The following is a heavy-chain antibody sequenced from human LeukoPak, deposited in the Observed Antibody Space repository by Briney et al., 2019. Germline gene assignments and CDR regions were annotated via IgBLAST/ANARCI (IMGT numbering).Heavy chain of an antibody. CDR1: GYTFTGYY. Sequence: ASVKVSCKASGYTFTGYYLHWVRLAPGQGLEWMGWLNPNSGGTNYAQDFQGRVTMTRDTSISTAYMELSRLTSDDTAVYYCARGDSYGELDYWGQGTLVTVSS. J-gene: IGHJ4*02. D-gene: IGHD4-17*01. CDR2: LNPNSGGT. CDR3: ARGDSYGELDY. V-gene: IGHV1-2*02.